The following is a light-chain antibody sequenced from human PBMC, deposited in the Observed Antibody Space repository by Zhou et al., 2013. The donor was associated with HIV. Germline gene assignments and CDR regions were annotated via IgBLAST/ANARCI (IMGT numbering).Light chain of an antibody. CDR2: DAA. V-gene: IGKV3-11*01. J-gene: IGKJ5*01. CDR1: QSVSNY. CDR3: QQRISWPIT. Sequence: EVVLTQSPTTLSLSPGERATLSCRASQSVSNYLAWYQQKPGQAPRLLIYDAANRATGIPGRFSGSGSGTDFTLTISSLDPEDFAVYYCQQRISWPITFGQGRRL.